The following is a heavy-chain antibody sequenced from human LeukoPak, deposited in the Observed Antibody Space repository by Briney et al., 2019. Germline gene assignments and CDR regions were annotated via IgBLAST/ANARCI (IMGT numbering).Heavy chain of an antibody. CDR1: GGTFSSYA. CDR3: ARSDSSSGWFGYFDY. CDR2: IIPIFGTV. Sequence: GPSVKVSCKASGGTFSSYAISWVRQAPGQGLEWMGRIIPIFGTVNYAQKFQGRVTITTDESTSTAYLELSSLRSEDTAVYYCARSDSSSGWFGYFDYWGQGTLVFVSS. V-gene: IGHV1-69*05. J-gene: IGHJ4*02. D-gene: IGHD6-19*01.